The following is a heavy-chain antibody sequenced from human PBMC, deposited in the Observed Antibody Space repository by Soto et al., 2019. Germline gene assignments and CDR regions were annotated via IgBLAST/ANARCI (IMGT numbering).Heavy chain of an antibody. J-gene: IGHJ4*02. D-gene: IGHD6-13*01. CDR3: ARESEGIATYY. CDR2: ISAYNGNT. V-gene: IGHV1-18*01. Sequence: RQAPGQGLEWMGWISAYNGNTNYAQKLQGRVTMTTDTSTSTAYMELRSPRSDDTAVYYCARESEGIATYYWGQGTLVTSPQ.